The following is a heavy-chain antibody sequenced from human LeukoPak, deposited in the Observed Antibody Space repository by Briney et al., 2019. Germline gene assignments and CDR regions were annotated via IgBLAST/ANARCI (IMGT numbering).Heavy chain of an antibody. CDR2: NTDSGNI. CDR1: GSSMTTHS. CDR3: ASDHWGSPDY. Sequence: PSQTLSLTCIVSGSSMTTHSCGWIRQPPGEGLEWIGYNTDSGNINFHPALKSRVTISVDTSKSQVSLKLSSVTPADTAVYYCASDHWGSPDYWGQGILVTVSS. D-gene: IGHD7-27*01. V-gene: IGHV4-59*11. J-gene: IGHJ4*02.